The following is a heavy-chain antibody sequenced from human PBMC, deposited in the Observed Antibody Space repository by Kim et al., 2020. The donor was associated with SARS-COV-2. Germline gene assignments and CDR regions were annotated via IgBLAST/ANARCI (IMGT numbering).Heavy chain of an antibody. CDR1: GFTFSNYW. D-gene: IGHD2-15*01. V-gene: IGHV3-74*01. Sequence: GGSLRLSCAASGFTFSNYWMHWVRQAPGKGLMWVSRLNTDGTSTDYADSVKGRFTISRDNAKNTIYLQMNGLRAEDAAVYYCTRGGHGHCSGDSCYPGEYWGQGNLVTVSS. CDR2: LNTDGTST. CDR3: TRGGHGHCSGDSCYPGEY. J-gene: IGHJ4*02.